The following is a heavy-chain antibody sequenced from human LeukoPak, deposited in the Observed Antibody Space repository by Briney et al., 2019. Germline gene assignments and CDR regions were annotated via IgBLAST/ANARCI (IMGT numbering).Heavy chain of an antibody. D-gene: IGHD6-19*01. J-gene: IGHJ4*02. CDR2: FYYTGST. CDR1: GDSSSNNY. CDR3: AQSSGRYLDN. V-gene: IGHV4-59*01. Sequence: SETLSLTCTVSGDSSSNNYWTWIRQSPGKGLEWIGYFYYTGSTNYNPSLQSRVTMSVDTSKNQLSLELSSVTSADTAVYYCAQSSGRYLDNWGQGILVTVSS.